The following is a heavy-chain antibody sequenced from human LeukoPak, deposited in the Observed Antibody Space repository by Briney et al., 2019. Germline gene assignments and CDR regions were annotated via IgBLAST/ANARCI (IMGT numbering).Heavy chain of an antibody. D-gene: IGHD2-8*01. CDR2: FDPTDSYD. V-gene: IGHV5-10-1*01. J-gene: IGHJ5*01. CDR1: GYTFDNYW. CDR3: ARLHPTSCASGLCYWFDS. Sequence: GASLLISCKCSGYTFDNYWITWVRQLPGKGQEWMGRFDPTDSYDSYSPSFQGHVAISADKSINTAFLQWSSLKASDTAMYYCARLHPTSCASGLCYWFDSGGQGTLVTVSA.